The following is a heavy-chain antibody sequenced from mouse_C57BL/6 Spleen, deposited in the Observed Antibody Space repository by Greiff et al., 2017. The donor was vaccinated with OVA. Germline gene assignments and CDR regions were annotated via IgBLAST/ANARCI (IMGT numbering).Heavy chain of an antibody. V-gene: IGHV1-82*01. Sequence: VKLVESGPELVKPGASVKISCKASGYAFSSSWMNWVKQRPGKGLKWIGRIYPGDGDTNYNGKFKGKATLTADKSSSTAYMQLSSLTSEDSAVYFCARDYDGDAMDYWGQGTSVTVSS. D-gene: IGHD2-4*01. J-gene: IGHJ4*01. CDR2: IYPGDGDT. CDR3: ARDYDGDAMDY. CDR1: GYAFSSSW.